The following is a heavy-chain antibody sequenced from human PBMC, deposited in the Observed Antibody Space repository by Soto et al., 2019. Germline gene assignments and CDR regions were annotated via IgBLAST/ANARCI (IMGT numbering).Heavy chain of an antibody. CDR2: TSYSSTWYN. V-gene: IGHV6-1*01. J-gene: IGHJ6*02. Sequence: SQTLSLTCAMSGDSLSSNSAACDWVRQSPARGLEWLGRTSYSSTWYNYYAVAMKSRITINPDTSKNHFSLQLNSVSAEDTAVYYCARDNSGRYSGYEVWGQGTTVTVSS. CDR3: ARDNSGRYSGYEV. D-gene: IGHD5-12*01. CDR1: GDSLSSNSAA.